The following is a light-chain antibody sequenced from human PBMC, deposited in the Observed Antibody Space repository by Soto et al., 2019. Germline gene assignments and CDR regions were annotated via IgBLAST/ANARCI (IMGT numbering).Light chain of an antibody. CDR1: QSVSSSY. CDR2: GAS. CDR3: HQRQSWPRT. J-gene: IGKJ1*01. V-gene: IGKV3-20*01. Sequence: EIVLTQSPGTLSLSPGERSTLSFMASQSVSSSYLAWYQQKPGQAPRLLIYGASTRATGIPARFSGSGSGTDFTLTISDVQPEDFALYYCHQRQSWPRTFGQGTKVDIK.